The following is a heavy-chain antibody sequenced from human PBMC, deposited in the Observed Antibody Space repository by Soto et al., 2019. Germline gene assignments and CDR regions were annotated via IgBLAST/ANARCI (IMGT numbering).Heavy chain of an antibody. CDR1: GASINSIY. CDR2: VYYSENT. V-gene: IGHV4-59*08. J-gene: IGHJ4*02. CDR3: ARGGSDSLFDY. Sequence: SETLSLTCTVSGASINSIYWTWIRQPPGKGLEWFGYVYYSENTIYNHSLKSRVTISADTSKNQFSLKLNSVTAADTAVYYCARGGSDSLFDYWGQGTLVTVSS. D-gene: IGHD1-26*01.